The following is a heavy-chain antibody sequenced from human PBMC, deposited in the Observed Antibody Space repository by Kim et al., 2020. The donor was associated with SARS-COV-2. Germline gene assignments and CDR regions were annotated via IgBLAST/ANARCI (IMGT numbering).Heavy chain of an antibody. D-gene: IGHD6-6*01. CDR3: ARTPDRYSARPFDY. V-gene: IGHV3-30-3*01. CDR1: GFTFSSYA. CDR2: ISYDGSNK. J-gene: IGHJ4*02. Sequence: GGSLRLSCAASGFTFSSYAMHWVRQAPGKGLEWVAVISYDGSNKYYADSVKGRFTISRDNSKNTLYLQMNSLRAEDTAVYYCARTPDRYSARPFDYWGQG.